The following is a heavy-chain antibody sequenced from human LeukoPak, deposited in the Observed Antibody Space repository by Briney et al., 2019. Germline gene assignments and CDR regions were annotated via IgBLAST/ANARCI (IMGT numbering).Heavy chain of an antibody. D-gene: IGHD3-22*01. CDR3: AKVKYYYDSSGYYSFDY. V-gene: IGHV3-23*01. CDR1: GFTFSSYA. Sequence: GGSLILSCAAAGFTFSSYAMSWVRQAPGKGLEWVSAISGSGGSTYYADSVKGRFTISRDNSKNTLYLQMNSLRAEDTAVYYCAKVKYYYDSSGYYSFDYWGQGTLVTVSS. CDR2: ISGSGGST. J-gene: IGHJ4*02.